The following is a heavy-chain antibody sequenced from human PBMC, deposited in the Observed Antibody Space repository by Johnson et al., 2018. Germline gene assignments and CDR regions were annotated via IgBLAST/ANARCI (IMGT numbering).Heavy chain of an antibody. V-gene: IGHV4-61*02. CDR3: AGEVYSYGHDAFDI. CDR2: IYASGNT. D-gene: IGHD5-18*01. CDR1: GGFVSSDGYY. Sequence: QVQLQESGPGLVKPSQTLSLTCIVSGGFVSSDGYYWNWIRQPAGKGPEWLGRIYASGNTDYAPSLKRRVAISMDKSKNQFSLRLGSVTASDSAVYYCAGEVYSYGHDAFDIWGQGTMVTVSS. J-gene: IGHJ3*02.